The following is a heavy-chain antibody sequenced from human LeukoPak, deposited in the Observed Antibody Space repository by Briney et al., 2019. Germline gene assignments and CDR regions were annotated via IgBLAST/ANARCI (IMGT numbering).Heavy chain of an antibody. V-gene: IGHV3-30*03. CDR1: GFTFSRYG. CDR2: ISLDGSNT. D-gene: IGHD2-15*01. J-gene: IGHJ6*02. CDR3: ARDRYCSGGSCPDYYYGMDV. Sequence: GGSLRLSCAAAGFTFSRYGMHWVRQAPGKGLEWVAVISLDGSNTYYADFVKGRFTISRDNSKNTLYLQMNSLRAEDTAVYYCARDRYCSGGSCPDYYYGMDVWGQGTTVTVSS.